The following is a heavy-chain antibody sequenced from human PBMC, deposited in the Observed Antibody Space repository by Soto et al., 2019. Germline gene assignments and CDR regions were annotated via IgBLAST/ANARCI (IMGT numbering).Heavy chain of an antibody. D-gene: IGHD1-26*01. J-gene: IGHJ4*02. CDR1: GFTFSHYA. V-gene: IGHV3-30*18. Sequence: QVQLVEAGGGVVQPGSSLRLSCAASGFTFSHYAMHWVRQAPGKGLEWVALMSYDGSNEYYADSVKGRFTISRDNSKNTLYRQMNSQRAEDSGVYYCAKDGSPDFDYWGQGTLVTVSS. CDR3: AKDGSPDFDY. CDR2: MSYDGSNE.